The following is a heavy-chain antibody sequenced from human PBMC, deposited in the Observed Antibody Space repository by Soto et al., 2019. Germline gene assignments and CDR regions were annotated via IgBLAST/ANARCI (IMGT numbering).Heavy chain of an antibody. CDR1: GCTFSNYV. J-gene: IGHJ4*02. CDR2: ISGSGYNT. Sequence: EVHLLDSGGGLVQPGGSLRLSCAASGCTFSNYVMSWVRQAPGKGLEWVSSISGSGYNTYYADSVKGRFTISRDNSKNELFLQMNSLRAEDKAVYYCAKLPLVLDLGFEYWGQGTLGTVSS. V-gene: IGHV3-23*01. CDR3: AKLPLVLDLGFEY.